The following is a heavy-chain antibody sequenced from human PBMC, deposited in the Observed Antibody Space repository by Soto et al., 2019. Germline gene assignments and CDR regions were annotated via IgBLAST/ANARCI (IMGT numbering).Heavy chain of an antibody. J-gene: IGHJ5*02. CDR1: GYTFTRFG. V-gene: IGHV1-69*13. CDR2: IIPLFGTT. D-gene: IGHD6-13*01. CDR3: ARAAIHGSSWYFWFDP. Sequence: QVQLVQSGTEVKKPGASVKVSCKASGYTFTRFGISWVRQAPGQGLEWMGWIIPLFGTTNYAQKFKGRVTISADESTSTAYMELSSLTSEDAAVYYCARAAIHGSSWYFWFDPWGQGTLVTVSS.